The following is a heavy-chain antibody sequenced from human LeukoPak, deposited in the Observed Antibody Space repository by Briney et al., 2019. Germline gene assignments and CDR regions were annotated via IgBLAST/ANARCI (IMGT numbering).Heavy chain of an antibody. J-gene: IGHJ4*02. Sequence: GASVKVSCKASGYTFTSYFMHRVRQAPGQGVEWMGIINPSGGSTSYAQKFQGRATMTRDTSTSAVYMALRSLRSEDTAVYYCARGTRDGYNPFDYWGQGTLVTVSS. V-gene: IGHV1-46*01. CDR3: ARGTRDGYNPFDY. CDR2: INPSGGST. D-gene: IGHD5-24*01. CDR1: GYTFTSYF.